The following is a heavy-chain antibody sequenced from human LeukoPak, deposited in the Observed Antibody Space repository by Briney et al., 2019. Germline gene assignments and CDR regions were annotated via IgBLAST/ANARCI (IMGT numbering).Heavy chain of an antibody. D-gene: IGHD3-3*01. CDR3: AKSRLSGINDAFDI. CDR1: GLTFINFG. CDR2: ISGSAVIT. J-gene: IGHJ3*02. V-gene: IGHV3-23*01. Sequence: GGSLRLSCAASGLTFINFGMTWVRQAPGKGLEWVSAISGSAVITFYADSVKGRFTISRDNSKSTLYLQMNSLRAEDTALYYCAKSRLSGINDAFDIWGQGAMVTVSS.